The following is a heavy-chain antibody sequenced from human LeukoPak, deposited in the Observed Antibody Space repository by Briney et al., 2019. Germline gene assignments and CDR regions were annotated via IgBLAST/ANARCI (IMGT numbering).Heavy chain of an antibody. D-gene: IGHD5-18*01. CDR1: GGSISPYY. Sequence: SETLSLTCTVSGGSISPYYWSWIRQPPGKGLEWIGYIYYTGSGSTSHNPSLKSRVTISVDTSKNQFSLKLSSVTAADTAVYYCARPNVDTAMVTFGYWGQGTLVTVSS. CDR3: ARPNVDTAMVTFGY. V-gene: IGHV4-59*12. J-gene: IGHJ4*02. CDR2: IYYTGSGST.